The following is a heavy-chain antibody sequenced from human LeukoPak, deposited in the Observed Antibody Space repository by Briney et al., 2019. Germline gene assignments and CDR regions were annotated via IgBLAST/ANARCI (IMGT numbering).Heavy chain of an antibody. CDR1: GYTFTGYY. Sequence: ASVKVSCKASGYTFTGYYVHWVRQAPGQGLEWMGWISAYNGNTNYAQKLQGRVTMTTDTSTSTAYMELRSLRSDDTAVYYCARVAARPLMTFDYWGQGTLVTVSS. D-gene: IGHD6-6*01. J-gene: IGHJ4*02. CDR2: ISAYNGNT. CDR3: ARVAARPLMTFDY. V-gene: IGHV1-18*04.